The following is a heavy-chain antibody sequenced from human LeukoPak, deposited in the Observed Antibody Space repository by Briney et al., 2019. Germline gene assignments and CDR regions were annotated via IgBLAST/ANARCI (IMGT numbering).Heavy chain of an antibody. Sequence: PSQTLSLTCTVSGGSISSGDYYWRWIRQPPGRGLEWIGYIYYSGSTYYNPSLKSRVTISVDTSKNQFSLKLSSVTAADTAVYYCARGVNAYEGCYFDYWGQGTLVTVSS. J-gene: IGHJ4*02. CDR2: IYYSGST. D-gene: IGHD5-12*01. CDR1: GGSISSGDYY. V-gene: IGHV4-30-4*01. CDR3: ARGVNAYEGCYFDY.